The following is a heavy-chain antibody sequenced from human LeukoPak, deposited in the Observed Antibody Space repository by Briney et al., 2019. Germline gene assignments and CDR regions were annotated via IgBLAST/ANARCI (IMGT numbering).Heavy chain of an antibody. CDR2: ISWNSGSI. D-gene: IGHD3-10*01. J-gene: IGHJ4*02. Sequence: GGSLRLSCAASGFTFDDYAMHWVRQAPGKGLEWVSGISWNSGSIGYADSVKGRFTISRDNAKNSLYLQMNSLRAEDTAVYYCASVLDFTDYYGSGSPDYWGQGTLVTVSS. CDR3: ASVLDFTDYYGSGSPDY. CDR1: GFTFDDYA. V-gene: IGHV3-9*01.